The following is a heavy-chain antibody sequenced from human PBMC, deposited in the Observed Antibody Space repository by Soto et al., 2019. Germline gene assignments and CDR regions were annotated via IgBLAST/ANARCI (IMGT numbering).Heavy chain of an antibody. J-gene: IGHJ6*02. Sequence: GGSLRLSCAASGFTFNNYWMSWVRQAPGKGLEWVANIKEDGSEKSYVDSVKGRFTISRDNAKNSLYLQMNSLRAEDTAVYYCASSYAMDFWGQGTTVTVSS. CDR2: IKEDGSEK. CDR1: GFTFNNYW. CDR3: ASSYAMDF. V-gene: IGHV3-7*01.